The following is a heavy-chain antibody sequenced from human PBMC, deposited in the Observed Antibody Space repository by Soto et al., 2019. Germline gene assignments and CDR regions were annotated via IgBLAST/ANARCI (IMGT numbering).Heavy chain of an antibody. CDR2: IPQDGVDG. Sequence: LRLSCEVSGFTFSMYSMSWVRQSPGKGLEWVAKIPQDGVDGHYADSVKGRFIISRDNDKNSLHLQLNNLRAEDTAVYYCARDRLILPAHDFFYGSDVWGRGATVTVSS. V-gene: IGHV3-7*03. J-gene: IGHJ6*02. CDR1: GFTFSMYS. D-gene: IGHD2-21*02. CDR3: ARDRLILPAHDFFYGSDV.